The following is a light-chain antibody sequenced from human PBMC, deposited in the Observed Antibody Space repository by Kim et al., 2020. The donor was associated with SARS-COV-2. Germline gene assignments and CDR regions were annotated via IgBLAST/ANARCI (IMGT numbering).Light chain of an antibody. Sequence: VTPRQTASITCSGDKLGDKDAFWYQQKPGQSPVMVIYQDTKRPSGIPERFSGSNSGNTATLTISGTQALDEADYYCQAWDSSTAVFGGGTKVTVL. CDR1: KLGDKD. CDR2: QDT. CDR3: QAWDSSTAV. V-gene: IGLV3-1*01. J-gene: IGLJ3*02.